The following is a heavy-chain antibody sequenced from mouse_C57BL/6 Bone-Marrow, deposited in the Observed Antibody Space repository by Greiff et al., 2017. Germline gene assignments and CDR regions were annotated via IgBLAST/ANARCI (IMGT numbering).Heavy chain of an antibody. J-gene: IGHJ3*01. Sequence: QVQLQQPGAELVKPGASVKLSCKASGYTFTSYWIHWVKQRPGQGLEWIGMIHPNSGSTNYNEKFKSKATLTVDKSSSTAYMQLSSLTSEDSAVYYCARCDYGGFAYWGQGTLVTVSA. D-gene: IGHD1-1*01. CDR2: IHPNSGST. V-gene: IGHV1-64*01. CDR1: GYTFTSYW. CDR3: ARCDYGGFAY.